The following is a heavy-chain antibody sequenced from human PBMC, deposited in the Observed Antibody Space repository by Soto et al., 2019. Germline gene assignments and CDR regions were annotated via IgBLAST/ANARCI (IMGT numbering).Heavy chain of an antibody. D-gene: IGHD1-1*01. CDR2: IDGGGGST. Sequence: VQLLESGGGLVQPGGSLRLSCAASVFTFRSYAMTWVRQAPGKGLKRVSAIDGGGGSTYYADSVKGRFAVSRENSKNTLYLQMDNLRAEETAVYYCVKESLDRRTFDIWGQGTMVTVSS. V-gene: IGHV3-23*01. J-gene: IGHJ3*02. CDR1: VFTFRSYA. CDR3: VKESLDRRTFDI.